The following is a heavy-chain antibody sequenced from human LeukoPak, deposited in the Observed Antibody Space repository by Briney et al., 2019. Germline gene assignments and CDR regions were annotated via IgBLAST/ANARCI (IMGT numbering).Heavy chain of an antibody. D-gene: IGHD2-21*02. CDR2: INYSGST. J-gene: IGHJ1*01. CDR3: ARHGDLLPPFQT. CDR1: GGSISSTCYY. Sequence: PSETLSLTCPVSGGSISSTCYYWGWIRQPPGKGLEWIGTINYSGSTYYNPSLKSRVTISVDTSKNQISLKLNSVTAADTAMYYCARHGDLLPPFQTWGAGTLVTVSS. V-gene: IGHV4-39*01.